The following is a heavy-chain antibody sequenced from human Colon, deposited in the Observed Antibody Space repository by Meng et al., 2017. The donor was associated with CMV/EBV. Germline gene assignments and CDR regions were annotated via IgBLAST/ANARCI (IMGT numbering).Heavy chain of an antibody. Sequence: SCAASGFTFSTYAMSWVRQAPGKGLEWVSSISGSGGSTYYADSVKGRFTISRDNSKNTLYLQMNSLRAEDTALYYCAKDYSSGWYDYWGQGTLVTVSS. CDR2: ISGSGGST. CDR3: AKDYSSGWYDY. J-gene: IGHJ4*02. D-gene: IGHD6-19*01. CDR1: GFTFSTYA. V-gene: IGHV3-23*01.